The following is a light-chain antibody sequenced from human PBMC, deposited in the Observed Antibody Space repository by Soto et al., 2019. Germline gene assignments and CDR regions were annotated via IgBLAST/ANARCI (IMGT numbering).Light chain of an antibody. V-gene: IGKV3-11*01. CDR3: QQRYNWPVT. J-gene: IGKJ3*01. Sequence: DIVLTQSPGSLSLSPGERASLSCRASQNVETFLAWYQQRPGHSPRLLIYDASRRATGIPARFSGSGSGTDFTLTITGLEPEDFGVYYCQQRYNWPVTFGAGTKWIS. CDR2: DAS. CDR1: QNVETF.